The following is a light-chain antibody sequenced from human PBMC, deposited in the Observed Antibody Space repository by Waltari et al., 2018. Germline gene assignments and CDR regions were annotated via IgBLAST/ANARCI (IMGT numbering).Light chain of an antibody. V-gene: IGKV3-20*01. CDR1: QSVTSNY. Sequence: EIVLTQSPGTLSLSPGERATLSCRASQSVTSNYLVWYQQKPGQAPRLLIYGASSRATGITDRFSGSGSGTDFTLTISRLEPEDFAVYYCQQYGSSSTFGQGTRLEIK. CDR3: QQYGSSST. J-gene: IGKJ5*01. CDR2: GAS.